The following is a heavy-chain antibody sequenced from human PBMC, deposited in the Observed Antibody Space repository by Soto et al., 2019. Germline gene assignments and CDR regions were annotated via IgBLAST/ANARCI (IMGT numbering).Heavy chain of an antibody. Sequence: QVQLVQSGAEVKKPGSSVKVSCKASGGTFSSYALSWVRQAPGQGIEWMGGIIPILGTADYAQRFQGRVTITADEYTSTAYMELSRLRSEDTAMYYCARDSGYSRDRNWFDPWGQGTLVTVSS. CDR3: ARDSGYSRDRNWFDP. CDR1: GGTFSSYA. D-gene: IGHD6-13*01. CDR2: IIPILGTA. J-gene: IGHJ5*02. V-gene: IGHV1-69*01.